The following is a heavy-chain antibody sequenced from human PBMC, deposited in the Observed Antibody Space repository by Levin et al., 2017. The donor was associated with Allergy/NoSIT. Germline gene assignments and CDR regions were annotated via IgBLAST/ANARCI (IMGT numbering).Heavy chain of an antibody. J-gene: IGHJ4*02. CDR3: AREDGSTFDF. CDR1: GGSISGGGYH. V-gene: IGHV4-31*03. CDR2: IYYSGST. D-gene: IGHD2-2*03. Sequence: LRLSCTVSGGSISGGGYHWTWLRQHPEKGLEWIGYIYYSGSTFYNPSLKSRLMITVDTSKNLFSLNVSSVTAADTAVYYCAREDGSTFDFWGQGALVTVAS.